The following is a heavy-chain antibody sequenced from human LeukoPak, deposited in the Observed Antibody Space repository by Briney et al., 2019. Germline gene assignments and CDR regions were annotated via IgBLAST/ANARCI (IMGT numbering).Heavy chain of an antibody. D-gene: IGHD5-12*01. Sequence: PGGSLRLSCAVSGVTFRSYGMHWVRQALGKGLEWVALISSDGNDKLYGDSVRGRFTISRDDSKSTLYLQMNSLRVEDTAVYYCTTKVTRGNSSDDYDDWGQGTLVKVSS. J-gene: IGHJ4*02. CDR3: TTKVTRGNSSDDYDD. V-gene: IGHV3-30*03. CDR2: ISSDGNDK. CDR1: GVTFRSYG.